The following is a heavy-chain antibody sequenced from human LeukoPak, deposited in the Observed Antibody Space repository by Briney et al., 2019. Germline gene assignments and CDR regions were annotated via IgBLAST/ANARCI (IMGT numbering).Heavy chain of an antibody. Sequence: GGSLRLSCAASGFTFSSYEMNWVRQAPGKGLEWVSYISSSGSTIYYADSVKGRFTVSRDNAKNSLYLQMNSLRAEDTAVYYCARGARGYSYGYRDHYFDYWGQGTLVTVSS. J-gene: IGHJ4*02. D-gene: IGHD5-18*01. CDR1: GFTFSSYE. CDR2: ISSSGSTI. CDR3: ARGARGYSYGYRDHYFDY. V-gene: IGHV3-48*03.